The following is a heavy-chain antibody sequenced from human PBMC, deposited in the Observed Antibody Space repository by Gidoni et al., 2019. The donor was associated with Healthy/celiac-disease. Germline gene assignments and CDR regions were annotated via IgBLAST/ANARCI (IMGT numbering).Heavy chain of an antibody. CDR3: ARIYWAVAGTGGWFDP. Sequence: QVQLQQWGAGLLKPSETLSLTCAVYGGSFSGYYWSWIRQPPGKGLEWIGEINHSGSTNYNPSLKSRVTISVDTSKNQFSLKLSSVTAADTAVHYCARIYWAVAGTGGWFDPWGQGTLVTVSS. CDR2: INHSGST. V-gene: IGHV4-34*01. CDR1: GGSFSGYY. J-gene: IGHJ5*02. D-gene: IGHD6-19*01.